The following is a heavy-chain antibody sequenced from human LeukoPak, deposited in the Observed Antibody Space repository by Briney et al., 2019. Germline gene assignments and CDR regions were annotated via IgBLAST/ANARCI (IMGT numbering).Heavy chain of an antibody. CDR3: ARPLDYYYGMDV. CDR2: IYIGDSDT. J-gene: IGHJ6*02. V-gene: IGHV5-51*01. CDR1: GNSFNTDW. Sequence: GESLKISCKGSGNSFNTDWIAWLRQMPGKGLEWMGIIYIGDSDTRYSPSFEGQVTISADKSSKTAYLQWSSLQASDSAIYYCARPLDYYYGMDVWGQGTTVIVSS.